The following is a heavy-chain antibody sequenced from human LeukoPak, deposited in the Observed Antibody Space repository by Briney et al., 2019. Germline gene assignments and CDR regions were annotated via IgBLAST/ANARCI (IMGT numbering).Heavy chain of an antibody. CDR1: GGSITWGNDY. CDR2: IYTSGNT. Sequence: PSETLFLTCSVSGGSITWGNDYWSWIRQPAGRGLEWIGRIYTSGNTDYNPSLKSRVTISVDTSKNQFSLKLSSVTAADTAVYYCASAALSHGGKYYQDYYYYMDVWGKGTTVTVSS. D-gene: IGHD1-26*01. CDR3: ASAALSHGGKYYQDYYYYMDV. J-gene: IGHJ6*03. V-gene: IGHV4-61*02.